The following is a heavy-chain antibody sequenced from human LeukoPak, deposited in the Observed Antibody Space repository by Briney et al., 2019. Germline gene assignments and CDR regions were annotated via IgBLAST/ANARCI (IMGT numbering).Heavy chain of an antibody. CDR1: GGSIISFY. V-gene: IGHV4-59*01. J-gene: IGHJ5*02. CDR2: IFYTGTT. CDR3: ARESEAVAGSADNWFDP. D-gene: IGHD6-19*01. Sequence: SETLSLTCTVSGGSIISFYWRWIRQVPGKGLEWIGYIFYTGTTYYNPSLKSRVTISVDTSKNQFSLRLSSVTAADTAVYYCARESEAVAGSADNWFDPWGQGTLVTVSS.